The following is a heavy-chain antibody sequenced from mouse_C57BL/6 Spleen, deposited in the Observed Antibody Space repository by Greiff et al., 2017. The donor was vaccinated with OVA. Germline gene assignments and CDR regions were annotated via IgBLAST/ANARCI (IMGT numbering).Heavy chain of an antibody. J-gene: IGHJ3*01. CDR2: IHPNSGSI. V-gene: IGHV1-64*01. D-gene: IGHD2-4*01. Sequence: QVQLQQPGAELVKPGASVKLSCKASGYTFTSYWMHWVKQRPGQGLEWIGMIHPNSGSINYNEKFKSKATLTVDKSSSTAYMQLSSLTSEDSAVYYCARNYDYQFAYWGQGTLVTVSA. CDR3: ARNYDYQFAY. CDR1: GYTFTSYW.